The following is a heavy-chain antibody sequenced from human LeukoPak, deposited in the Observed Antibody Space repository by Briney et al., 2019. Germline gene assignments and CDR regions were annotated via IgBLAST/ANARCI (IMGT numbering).Heavy chain of an antibody. V-gene: IGHV1-24*01. J-gene: IGHJ4*02. CDR3: ATHASTSTTVTTFDY. Sequence: ASVKVSCKVSGYTLTELSMHWVRQAPGKGLEWMGGFDPEDGETIYAQKFQGRVTMTEDTSTDTAYMELSSLRTENTAVYYCATHASTSTTVTTFDYGGQGTLVTVSS. CDR2: FDPEDGET. CDR1: GYTLTELS. D-gene: IGHD4-17*01.